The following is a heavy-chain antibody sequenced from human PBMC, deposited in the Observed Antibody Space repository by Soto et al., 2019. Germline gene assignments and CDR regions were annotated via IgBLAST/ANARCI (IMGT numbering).Heavy chain of an antibody. CDR2: IIPIFGTA. Sequence: SVNVYFNDSGGTFSSYAIRLVRQAPGQGLEWMGGIIPIFGTANYAQKFQGRVTITADKSTSTAYMELSSLRSEDTAVYYCAREGDIVVVTSHHGWFDPWGQGTLVTVSS. CDR1: GGTFSSYA. J-gene: IGHJ5*02. V-gene: IGHV1-69*06. CDR3: AREGDIVVVTSHHGWFDP. D-gene: IGHD2-21*02.